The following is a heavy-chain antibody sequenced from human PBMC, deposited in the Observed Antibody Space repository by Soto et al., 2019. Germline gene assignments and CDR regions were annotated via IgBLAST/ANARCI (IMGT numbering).Heavy chain of an antibody. J-gene: IGHJ3*01. CDR3: TRGNYGAFHH. CDR2: IKNKPNGETT. Sequence: EVQLVESGGVLIKPGGSLRLSCAASGFTFSDEWMNWVRQAPGKGLEWVGRIKNKPNGETTDYAAPVKGRFTISRDDSKSRLYVQRNNLKTDDTAVYYWTRGNYGAFHHWGQGTLVTVAS. V-gene: IGHV3-15*07. D-gene: IGHD1-7*01. CDR1: GFTFSDEW.